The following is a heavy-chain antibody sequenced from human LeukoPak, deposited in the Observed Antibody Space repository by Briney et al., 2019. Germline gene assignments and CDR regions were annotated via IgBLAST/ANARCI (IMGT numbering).Heavy chain of an antibody. CDR2: INAGNGNT. V-gene: IGHV1-3*01. Sequence: ASVKVSCKASGYTFTSYAMHWVRQAPGQRLEWMGWINAGNGNTKYSQKFQGRVTITRDTSASTAYMELSSLRSEDTAVYYCARFSGSYRPFDYWGQGTLVTVSS. CDR3: ARFSGSYRPFDY. J-gene: IGHJ4*02. D-gene: IGHD1-26*01. CDR1: GYTFTSYA.